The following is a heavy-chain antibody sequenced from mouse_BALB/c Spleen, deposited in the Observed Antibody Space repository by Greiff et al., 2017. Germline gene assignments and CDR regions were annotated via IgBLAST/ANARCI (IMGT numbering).Heavy chain of an antibody. CDR2: ISYSGST. J-gene: IGHJ4*01. Sequence: EVKLQESGPGLVKPSQSLSLTCTVTGYSITSDYAWNWIRQFPGNKLEWMGYISYSGSTSYNPSLKSRISITRDTSKNQFFLQLNSVTTEDTATYYCARWDGYYPGYAMDYWGQGTSVTVSS. CDR1: GYSITSDYA. D-gene: IGHD2-3*01. V-gene: IGHV3-2*02. CDR3: ARWDGYYPGYAMDY.